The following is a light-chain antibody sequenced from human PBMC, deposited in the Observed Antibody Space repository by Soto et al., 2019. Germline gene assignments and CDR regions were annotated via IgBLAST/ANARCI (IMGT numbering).Light chain of an antibody. CDR3: QQYYRVPQLT. V-gene: IGKV4-1*01. J-gene: IGKJ4*01. CDR2: WAF. Sequence: DIVMTQSPDSLAVSLGERATINCKSSQSLFYSSNNKNYLAWYQQKTGQSPKLLISWAFTRESGVPDRFSGSRSGTDFTLTISSLQAEDVAVYYCQQYYRVPQLTFGGGTKVEIK. CDR1: QSLFYSSNNKNY.